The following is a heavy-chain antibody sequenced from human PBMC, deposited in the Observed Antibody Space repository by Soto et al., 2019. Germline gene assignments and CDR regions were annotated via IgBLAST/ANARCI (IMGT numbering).Heavy chain of an antibody. Sequence: SETLSFTCTVSGGSISSGDYYWSWLRQPPGKGLEWIGYIYYSGSTYYNPSLKSRVTISVDTSKNQFSLKLSSVTAADTAVYYCAREGVYGESFDYWGQGTLVTVSS. D-gene: IGHD4-17*01. J-gene: IGHJ4*02. V-gene: IGHV4-30-4*01. CDR1: GGSISSGDYY. CDR3: AREGVYGESFDY. CDR2: IYYSGST.